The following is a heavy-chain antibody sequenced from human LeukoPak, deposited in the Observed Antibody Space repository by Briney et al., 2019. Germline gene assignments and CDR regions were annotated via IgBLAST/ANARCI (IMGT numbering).Heavy chain of an antibody. Sequence: SETLSLTCAVYGGSFSGYYWSWIRQPPGKGLEWIGEINHSGSTNYNPSLKSRVTISVDTSKNQFSLKLSSVTAADTAVYYCARGNCYTYYYYGMDVWGQGTTVTVSS. D-gene: IGHD2-2*02. CDR2: INHSGST. CDR3: ARGNCYTYYYYGMDV. CDR1: GGSFSGYY. J-gene: IGHJ6*02. V-gene: IGHV4-34*01.